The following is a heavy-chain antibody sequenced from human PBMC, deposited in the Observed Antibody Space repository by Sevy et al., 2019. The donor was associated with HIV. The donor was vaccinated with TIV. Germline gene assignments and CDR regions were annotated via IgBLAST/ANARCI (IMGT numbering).Heavy chain of an antibody. D-gene: IGHD6-13*01. CDR2: ISSYYGNT. Sequence: ASVKVSCKASGYTFNTYGISWVRQAPGQGLEWMGWISSYYGNTKFAQKFQGRVTMTTDTITNTAYMELTSLRSDDTVVYYCARERTRWQQLVEYYLGMDVWGQGTPVTVSS. CDR1: GYTFNTYG. J-gene: IGHJ6*02. V-gene: IGHV1-18*01. CDR3: ARERTRWQQLVEYYLGMDV.